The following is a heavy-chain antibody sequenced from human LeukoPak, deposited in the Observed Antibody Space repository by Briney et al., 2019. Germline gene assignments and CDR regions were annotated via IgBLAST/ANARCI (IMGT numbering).Heavy chain of an antibody. CDR3: ARQRPGVTMVRGVIRGTDY. Sequence: SETLSLTCTVSGGSISSYYWNWIRQPAGKGLEWIGRIYTSGSTNYNPSLKSRVTISVDTSKNKFSLKLSSVTAADTAVYYCARQRPGVTMVRGVIRGTDYWGQGTLVTVSS. J-gene: IGHJ4*02. CDR1: GGSISSYY. D-gene: IGHD3-10*01. CDR2: IYTSGST. V-gene: IGHV4-4*07.